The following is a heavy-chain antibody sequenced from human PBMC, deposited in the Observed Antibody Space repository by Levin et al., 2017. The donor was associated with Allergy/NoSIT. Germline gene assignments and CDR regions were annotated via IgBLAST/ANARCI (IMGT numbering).Heavy chain of an antibody. CDR3: ARPPDSDYIWGSYRDPGRLDAFDI. V-gene: IGHV4-39*01. CDR2: IYYSGST. Sequence: ASETLSLTCTVSGGSISSSSYYWGWIRQPPGKGLEWIGSIYYSGSTYYNPSLKSRVTISVDTSKNQFSLKLNSVTAADTAVYYCARPPDSDYIWGSYRDPGRLDAFDIWGQGTMVTVSS. D-gene: IGHD3-16*02. J-gene: IGHJ3*02. CDR1: GGSISSSSYY.